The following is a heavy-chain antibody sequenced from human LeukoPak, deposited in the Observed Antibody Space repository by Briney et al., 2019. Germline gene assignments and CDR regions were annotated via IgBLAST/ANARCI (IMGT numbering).Heavy chain of an antibody. D-gene: IGHD3-3*01. CDR2: ISSSSSYI. CDR3: AITIFGVARAPVDY. V-gene: IGHV3-21*01. Sequence: SGGSLRLSCAASGFTFSSYSMNWVRQAPGKGLEWVSSISSSSSYIYYADSVKGRFTISRDNAKNSLYLQMNSLRAEDTAVYYCAITIFGVARAPVDYWGQGTLVTVSS. J-gene: IGHJ4*02. CDR1: GFTFSSYS.